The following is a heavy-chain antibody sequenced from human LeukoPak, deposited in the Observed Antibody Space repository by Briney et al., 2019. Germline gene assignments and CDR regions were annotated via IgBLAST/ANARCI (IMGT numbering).Heavy chain of an antibody. CDR2: IWYDGSNK. CDR1: GFTFNNYG. Sequence: GGSLRLSCAASGFTFNNYGMHWVRQAPGKGLEWMALIWYDGSNKYYADSVKGRFTISKDNSKNTLYLQMNSLRAEDTAVYYCSREYFDWSRNYYYGMDVWGQGTTVTVSS. D-gene: IGHD3-9*01. V-gene: IGHV3-33*01. J-gene: IGHJ6*02. CDR3: SREYFDWSRNYYYGMDV.